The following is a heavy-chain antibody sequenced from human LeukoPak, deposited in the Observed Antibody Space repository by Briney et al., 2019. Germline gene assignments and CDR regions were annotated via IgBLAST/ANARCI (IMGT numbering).Heavy chain of an antibody. CDR1: GGSIRSSYY. CDR3: ARISRDWPHYYMDV. J-gene: IGHJ6*03. CDR2: IYYPGST. Sequence: SETLSLTCTVSGGSIRSSYYRGWIRQPPGKGLEWIGSIYYPGSTYYIPSLKSRVTISVDTSKNQFFLNLISVTAADTAVYYCARISRDWPHYYMDVWGKGTTVTVSS. D-gene: IGHD6-19*01. V-gene: IGHV4-39*01.